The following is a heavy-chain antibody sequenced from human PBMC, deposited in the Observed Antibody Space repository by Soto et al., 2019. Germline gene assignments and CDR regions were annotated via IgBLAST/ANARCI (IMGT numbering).Heavy chain of an antibody. CDR1: GYTFTSYG. D-gene: IGHD3-16*01. V-gene: IGHV1-8*01. CDR2: MNPNSGNT. CDR3: ARAVGSYPYYFDY. Sequence: GASVKVSCKASGYTFTSYGINWVRQATGQGLEWMGWMNPNSGNTGYAQKFQGRVTMTRNTSISTAYMELSSLRSEDTAVYYCARAVGSYPYYFDYWGQGTLVTVSS. J-gene: IGHJ4*02.